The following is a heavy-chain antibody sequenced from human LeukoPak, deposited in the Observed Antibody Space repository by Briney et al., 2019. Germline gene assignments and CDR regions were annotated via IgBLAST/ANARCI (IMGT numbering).Heavy chain of an antibody. D-gene: IGHD2-15*01. J-gene: IGHJ3*02. Sequence: PSETLSLTCTVSGGSISSGDYYWSWIRQPPGKGLEWIGYIYYSGSTYYNPSLKSRVTISVDTSKNQFSLKLSSVTAADTAVYYCARCAVVVVAATSPYDAFDIWGQGTMVTVSS. CDR3: ARCAVVVVAATSPYDAFDI. CDR2: IYYSGST. CDR1: GGSISSGDYY. V-gene: IGHV4-30-4*01.